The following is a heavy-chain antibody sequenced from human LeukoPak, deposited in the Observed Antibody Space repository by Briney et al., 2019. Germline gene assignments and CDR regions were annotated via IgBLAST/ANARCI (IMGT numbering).Heavy chain of an antibody. CDR1: GYTFTSYD. CDR3: ARGSLTRLVYVRSSHYYGMDV. CDR2: MNPNSGNT. J-gene: IGHJ6*02. Sequence: GASVKVSCKASGYTFTSYDINWVRQATGQGLEWMGWMNPNSGNTGYAQKFQGRVTMTRNTSISTAYMELSSLRSEDTAVYYCARGSLTRLVYVRSSHYYGMDVWGQGTTVTVSS. D-gene: IGHD2-8*01. V-gene: IGHV1-8*01.